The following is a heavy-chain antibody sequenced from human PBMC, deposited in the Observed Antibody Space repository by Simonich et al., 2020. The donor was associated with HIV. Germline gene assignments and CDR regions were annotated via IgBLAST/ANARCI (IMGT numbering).Heavy chain of an antibody. CDR3: ARDGRKGSSTSCSDY. D-gene: IGHD2-2*01. V-gene: IGHV3-21*01. Sequence: EVQLVESGGVLVKPGGSLRLSCAASGFTFSSYSMNWVLQAPGKGLEWVSSIISSSSYIYYADSVKGRFTISRDNAKNSLYRQMNSLGAEDTAVYYCARDGRKGSSTSCSDYWGQGTLVTVSS. CDR2: IISSSSYI. J-gene: IGHJ4*02. CDR1: GFTFSSYS.